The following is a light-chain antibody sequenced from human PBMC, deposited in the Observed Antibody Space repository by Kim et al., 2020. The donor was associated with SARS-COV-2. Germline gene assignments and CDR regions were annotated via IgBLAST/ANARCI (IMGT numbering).Light chain of an antibody. CDR2: GAS. Sequence: PGERATLSCRASQSISTSFLAWYQQKPGQAPRLLIYGASNRATGIPDKFSGSGSGTDFTLTIGGLEPEDSAVYYCQQYGNSPPWTFGPGTRVEIK. J-gene: IGKJ1*01. V-gene: IGKV3-20*01. CDR3: QQYGNSPPWT. CDR1: QSISTSF.